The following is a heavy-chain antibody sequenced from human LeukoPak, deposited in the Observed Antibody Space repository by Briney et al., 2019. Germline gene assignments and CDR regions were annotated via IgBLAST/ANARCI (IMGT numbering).Heavy chain of an antibody. J-gene: IGHJ4*02. Sequence: GGSLRLSCVASGFTFCDSWMSWVRQAPGKGLEWVANMNPDGSGKYYVDSVKGRLTVSRDNARNALYLQMNSLRVEDTAVYYCGRDPAWGAIDYWGQGTLVTVSS. D-gene: IGHD7-27*01. CDR1: GFTFCDSW. CDR2: MNPDGSGK. CDR3: GRDPAWGAIDY. V-gene: IGHV3-7*01.